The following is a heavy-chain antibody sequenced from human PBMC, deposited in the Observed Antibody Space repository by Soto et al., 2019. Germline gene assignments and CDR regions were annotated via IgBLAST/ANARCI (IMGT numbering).Heavy chain of an antibody. Sequence: GESLKISCKGSGYSFTSYWIGWVRQKPGKGLEWMGRIDPSDSQTYYSPSFRGHVTISVTKSITTVFLQWSSLRASDTAMYYCARQIYDSDTGPNFQYYFDAWGQGTPVTVSS. CDR2: IDPSDSQT. CDR1: GYSFTSYW. V-gene: IGHV5-10-1*01. D-gene: IGHD3-22*01. J-gene: IGHJ4*02. CDR3: ARQIYDSDTGPNFQYYFDA.